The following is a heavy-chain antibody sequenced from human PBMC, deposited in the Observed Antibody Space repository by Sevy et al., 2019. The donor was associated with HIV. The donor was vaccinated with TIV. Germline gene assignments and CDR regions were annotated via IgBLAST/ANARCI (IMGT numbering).Heavy chain of an antibody. Sequence: SETLSLTCTVSGGSITSLYWGWIRQPPGKGLEWIANINYTGNTNYNPSLKSRVTILLDTSKNQFSLRLSSVTAADTAIYSCAGENAWGRGYSWGQGTLVTVSS. V-gene: IGHV4-59*08. CDR2: INYTGNT. J-gene: IGHJ4*02. D-gene: IGHD1-26*01. CDR1: GGSITSLY. CDR3: AGENAWGRGYS.